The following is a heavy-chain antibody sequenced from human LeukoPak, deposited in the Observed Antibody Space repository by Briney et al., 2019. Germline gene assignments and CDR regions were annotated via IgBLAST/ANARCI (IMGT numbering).Heavy chain of an antibody. Sequence: GESLKISCKGSGYSFTNYWIGWVGQMPGIGLEWMGIIYPGDSDTRYSPSFQGQVTISADKSIRTAYLQWSSLKASDTAMYYCATYAGSSSKYFQHWGQGTLVTVSS. V-gene: IGHV5-51*01. D-gene: IGHD3-10*01. CDR1: GYSFTNYW. CDR3: ATYAGSSSKYFQH. CDR2: IYPGDSDT. J-gene: IGHJ1*01.